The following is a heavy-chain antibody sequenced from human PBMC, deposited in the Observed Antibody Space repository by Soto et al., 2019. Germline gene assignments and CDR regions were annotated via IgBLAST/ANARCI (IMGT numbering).Heavy chain of an antibody. CDR3: AGGYSSSAPADYYYYGMDV. CDR1: GGTFSSYA. Sequence: QVQLVQSGAEVKKPGSSVKVSCKASGGTFSSYAISWVRQAPGQGLEWMGGIIPIFGTANYAQKFQGRVTITADESTSTAYMELSSLRSEDTAVYYCAGGYSSSAPADYYYYGMDVWGQGTTVTVSS. D-gene: IGHD2-2*01. V-gene: IGHV1-69*01. CDR2: IIPIFGTA. J-gene: IGHJ6*02.